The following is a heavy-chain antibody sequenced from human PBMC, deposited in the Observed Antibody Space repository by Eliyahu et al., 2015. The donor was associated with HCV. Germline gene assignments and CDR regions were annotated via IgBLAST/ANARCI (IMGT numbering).Heavy chain of an antibody. Sequence: QVQLQQWGAGLLKPSETLSLTCAXYGGSFXGXYWSWIRQPPGKGLEWIGEINHSGSTNYNPSLKSRVTISVDTSKNQFSLKLSSVTAADTAVYYCARTGVTTFSPARRSNWFDPWGQGTLVTVSS. J-gene: IGHJ5*02. D-gene: IGHD4-17*01. CDR1: GGSFXGXY. V-gene: IGHV4-34*01. CDR2: INHSGST. CDR3: ARTGVTTFSPARRSNWFDP.